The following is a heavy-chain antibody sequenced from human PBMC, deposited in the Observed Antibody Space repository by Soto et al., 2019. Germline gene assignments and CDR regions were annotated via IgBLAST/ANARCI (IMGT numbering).Heavy chain of an antibody. CDR2: ITPIFDTT. J-gene: IGHJ5*02. V-gene: IGHV1-69*06. CDR3: ARYPNSLNNWFDP. CDR1: EATLTIKL. Sequence: QIHLVQSGAEVKKPGPRVKTSAKPPEATLTIKLFAWFHRAPGKGLEWRGGITPIFDTTNYAQKFQGRLTITVDTSTSTAYMELSGLRSDDTAIYFCARYPNSLNNWFDPWGQGTLVTVSS. D-gene: IGHD3-9*01.